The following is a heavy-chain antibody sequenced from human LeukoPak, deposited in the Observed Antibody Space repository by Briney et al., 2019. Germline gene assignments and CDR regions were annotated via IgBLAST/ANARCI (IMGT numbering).Heavy chain of an antibody. J-gene: IGHJ5*02. D-gene: IGHD4-23*01. CDR3: ARDRYGGAPYNWFDP. CDR1: GFTFSSYA. V-gene: IGHV3-74*01. Sequence: PGGSLRLSCAASGFTFSSYAMSWVRQTPGEGLVWVSRINTDGSWTNYADSVKGRFTISRDNAKNTLYLQMNSLRAEDTAVYYCARDRYGGAPYNWFDPWGQGTLVTVSS. CDR2: INTDGSWT.